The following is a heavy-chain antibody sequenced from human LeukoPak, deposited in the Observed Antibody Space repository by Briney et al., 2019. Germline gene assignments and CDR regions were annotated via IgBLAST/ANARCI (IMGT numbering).Heavy chain of an antibody. Sequence: GESLKISCKASGYSFTSNWIAWVRQRPGKGLEMMGSIFPGDSDTRYRPSFQGQVTISVDKSIGAAYLQWSSLKASDTATYYCARQGCDSTSCYTTDLWGPGTRVTVSS. CDR3: ARQGCDSTSCYTTDL. CDR1: GYSFTSNW. V-gene: IGHV5-51*01. D-gene: IGHD2-2*02. J-gene: IGHJ1*01. CDR2: IFPGDSDT.